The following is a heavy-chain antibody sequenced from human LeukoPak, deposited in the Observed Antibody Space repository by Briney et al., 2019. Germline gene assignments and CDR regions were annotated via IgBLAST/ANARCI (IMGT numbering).Heavy chain of an antibody. CDR1: GFTFSSYD. CDR2: IGTAGDT. Sequence: GGSLRLSCAASGFTFSSYDMHWVRQATGKGLEWVSAIGTAGDTYYPGSVKGRFTISREKAKNSLYLQMNSLRAGDTAVYYCARDNGYDGSGSYTFDYWGQGTLVTVSS. J-gene: IGHJ4*02. V-gene: IGHV3-13*01. D-gene: IGHD3-10*01. CDR3: ARDNGYDGSGSYTFDY.